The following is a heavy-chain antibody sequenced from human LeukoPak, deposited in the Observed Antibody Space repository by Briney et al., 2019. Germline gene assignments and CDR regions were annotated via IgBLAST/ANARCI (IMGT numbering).Heavy chain of an antibody. V-gene: IGHV4-59*12. CDR1: GGSISHYY. Sequence: PSETLSLTCTISGGSISHYYWNWIRQPPGKGLEWIGYFYYSGSTNYNPSLRSRVTTSLDTPQKQFSLKRSSFTAADTAVYYCTSARVVDTPMSYYMDVWGKGTTVTVS. CDR3: TSARVVDTPMSYYMDV. J-gene: IGHJ6*03. D-gene: IGHD5-18*01. CDR2: FYYSGST.